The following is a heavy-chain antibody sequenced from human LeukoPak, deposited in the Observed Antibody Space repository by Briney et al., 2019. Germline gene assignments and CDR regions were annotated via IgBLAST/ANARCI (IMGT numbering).Heavy chain of an antibody. J-gene: IGHJ4*02. CDR3: ARSNYYDSYTNY. CDR1: VYSFTTYW. Sequence: NRGESLRISCKGSVYSFTTYWIAWVRQMPGKGLEWMGIIYPGDSDTRYSPSFQGQVTISADKSISTAYLQWSSLKASDTAVYYCARSNYYDSYTNYWGQGTLVTVFS. D-gene: IGHD3-22*01. V-gene: IGHV5-51*01. CDR2: IYPGDSDT.